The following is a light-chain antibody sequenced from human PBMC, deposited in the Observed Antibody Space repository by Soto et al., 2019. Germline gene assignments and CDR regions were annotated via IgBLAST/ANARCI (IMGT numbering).Light chain of an antibody. CDR2: DTS. CDR3: QQRTNWPPMYT. CDR1: QSVSTF. J-gene: IGKJ2*01. V-gene: IGKV3-11*01. Sequence: EIVLTQSPATLSLSPGERATLSCRASQSVSTFLAWYQQKPGQAPSLLIFDTSSRATGVPARFSGSGSGTDFTLTISSLSPEDSEFHYCQQRTNWPPMYTFGRRTKLEIK.